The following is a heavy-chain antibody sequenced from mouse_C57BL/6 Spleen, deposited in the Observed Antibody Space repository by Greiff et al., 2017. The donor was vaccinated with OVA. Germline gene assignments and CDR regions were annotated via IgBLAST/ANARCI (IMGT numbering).Heavy chain of an antibody. Sequence: EVKLMESGPGLVKPSQSLSLTCSVTGYSITSGYYWNWIRQFPGNKLEWMGYISYDGSNNYNPSLKNRISITRDTSKNQFFLKLNSVTTEDTATYYCARERVYDGPVPMDYWGQGTSVTVSS. J-gene: IGHJ4*01. V-gene: IGHV3-6*01. CDR1: GYSITSGYY. D-gene: IGHD2-3*01. CDR3: ARERVYDGPVPMDY. CDR2: ISYDGSN.